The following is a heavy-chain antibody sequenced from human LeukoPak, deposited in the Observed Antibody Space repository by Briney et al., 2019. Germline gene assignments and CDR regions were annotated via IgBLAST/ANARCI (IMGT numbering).Heavy chain of an antibody. D-gene: IGHD3-16*01. CDR2: INHSGST. CDR1: GGSISSYY. CDR3: ARFGVDYDMDV. Sequence: PSETLPLTCTVSGGSISSYYWSWIRQPPGKGLEWIGEINHSGSTNYNPSLKSRVTISVDTSKNQVSLQVSSVTAADSAIYYCARFGVDYDMDVWGHGTTVTVFS. J-gene: IGHJ6*02. V-gene: IGHV4-34*01.